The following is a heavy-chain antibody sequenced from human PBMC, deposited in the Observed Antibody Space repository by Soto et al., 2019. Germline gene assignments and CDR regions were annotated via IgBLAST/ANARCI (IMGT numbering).Heavy chain of an antibody. V-gene: IGHV1-18*01. Sequence: ASVKVSCKASGYTFTSYGISWVRQAPGQGLEWMGWISAYNGNTNYAQKLQGRVTMTTDTSTSTAYMELRSLRSDDTAVYYCASGEMSGSYYLGYYFDYWGQGTLVTVYS. CDR2: ISAYNGNT. CDR1: GYTFTSYG. D-gene: IGHD1-26*01. J-gene: IGHJ4*02. CDR3: ASGEMSGSYYLGYYFDY.